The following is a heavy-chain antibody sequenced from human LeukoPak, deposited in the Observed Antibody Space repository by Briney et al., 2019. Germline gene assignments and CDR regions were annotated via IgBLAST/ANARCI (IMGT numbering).Heavy chain of an antibody. CDR2: IYPGDSDT. CDR1: GYTFTGHW. V-gene: IGHV5-51*01. D-gene: IGHD2-2*01. J-gene: IGHJ6*03. CDR3: ARPALYCSSTVCPPYMDV. Sequence: GESLKISCKASGYTFTGHWIGWVRQMPGKGLEWMGIIYPGDSDTKYNAPFQGQVTISADKSISTAYLQWGSLKASDTATYYCARPALYCSSTVCPPYMDVWGKGTTVTVSS.